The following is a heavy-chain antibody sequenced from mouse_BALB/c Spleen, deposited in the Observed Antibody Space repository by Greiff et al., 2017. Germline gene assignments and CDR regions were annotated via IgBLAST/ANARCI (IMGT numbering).Heavy chain of an antibody. Sequence: EVNVVESGGDLVKPGGSLKLSCAASGFTFSSYGMSWVRQTPDKRLEWVATISSGGSYTYYPDSVKGRFTISRDNAKNTLYLQMSSLKSEDTAMYYCAREGDYAYYFDYWGQGTTLTVSS. CDR3: AREGDYAYYFDY. V-gene: IGHV5-6*01. CDR2: ISSGGSYT. J-gene: IGHJ2*01. CDR1: GFTFSSYG. D-gene: IGHD2-4*01.